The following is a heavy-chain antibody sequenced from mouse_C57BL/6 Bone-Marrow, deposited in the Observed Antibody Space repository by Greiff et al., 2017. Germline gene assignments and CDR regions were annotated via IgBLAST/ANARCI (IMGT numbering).Heavy chain of an antibody. CDR2: ISSGGSYT. D-gene: IGHD2-5*01. Sequence: EVMLVESGGDLVKPGGSLKLSCAASGFTFSSYGMSWVRQTPDKRLEWVATISSGGSYTYYPDSVKGRFTISRDNAKNTLYRQMSSLKSEDTAMYYCARRDDSNYEGAMDYWGQGTSVTVSS. CDR1: GFTFSSYG. CDR3: ARRDDSNYEGAMDY. J-gene: IGHJ4*01. V-gene: IGHV5-6*02.